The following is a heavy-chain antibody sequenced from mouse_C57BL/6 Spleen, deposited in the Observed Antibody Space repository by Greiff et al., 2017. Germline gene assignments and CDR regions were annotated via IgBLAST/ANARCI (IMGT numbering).Heavy chain of an antibody. D-gene: IGHD2-3*01. CDR1: GFTFSSYT. Sequence: EVKLVESGGGLVKPGGSLKLSCAASGFTFSSYTMSWVRQTPEKRLEWVATISGGGGNTYYPDSVKGRFTISRDNAKNTLYLQMSSLRSEDTALYYCARWLLLYYAMDYWGQGTSVTVSS. J-gene: IGHJ4*01. CDR2: ISGGGGNT. V-gene: IGHV5-9*01. CDR3: ARWLLLYYAMDY.